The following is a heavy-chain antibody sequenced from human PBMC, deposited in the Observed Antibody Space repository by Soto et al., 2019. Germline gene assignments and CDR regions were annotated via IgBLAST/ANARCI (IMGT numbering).Heavy chain of an antibody. CDR1: GGSISSYY. J-gene: IGHJ5*02. Sequence: SETLSLTCTVSGGSISSYYWSWIRQSPGKGLEWIGYIYYSGSTNYNPSLKSRVTISVDTSKNQFSLKLSSVTAADTAVYYCARHVVPAAIGDNWFDPWGQGTLVTVSS. D-gene: IGHD2-2*02. CDR3: ARHVVPAAIGDNWFDP. V-gene: IGHV4-59*08. CDR2: IYYSGST.